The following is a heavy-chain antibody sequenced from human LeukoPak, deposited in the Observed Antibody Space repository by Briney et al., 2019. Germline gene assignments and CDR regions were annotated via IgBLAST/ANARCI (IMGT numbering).Heavy chain of an antibody. J-gene: IGHJ4*02. CDR2: ISYDGSQK. Sequence: PGGSLRLSCAVSGFTLNTYAMHWVRQAPGKGLEWVAIISYDGSQKYYADSLKGRFTISRDNSKNTLYLQMNSLRAEDTAVYYCAKDTGMVEVFEYWGQGTLATVSS. CDR3: AKDTGMVEVFEY. V-gene: IGHV3-30*04. CDR1: GFTLNTYA. D-gene: IGHD1-1*01.